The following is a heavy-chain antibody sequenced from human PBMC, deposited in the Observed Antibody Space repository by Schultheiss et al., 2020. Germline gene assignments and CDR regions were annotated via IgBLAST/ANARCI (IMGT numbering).Heavy chain of an antibody. Sequence: GGSLRLSCAASGFTFSSYAMSWVRQAPGKGLEWVSAISGSGSTIYYADSVKGRFTISRDNAKNSLYLQMNSLRAEDTAVYYCAKDVVSSWYRGGFDYWGQGTLVTVSS. V-gene: IGHV3-23*01. CDR1: GFTFSSYA. CDR3: AKDVVSSWYRGGFDY. CDR2: ISGSGSTI. J-gene: IGHJ4*02. D-gene: IGHD6-13*01.